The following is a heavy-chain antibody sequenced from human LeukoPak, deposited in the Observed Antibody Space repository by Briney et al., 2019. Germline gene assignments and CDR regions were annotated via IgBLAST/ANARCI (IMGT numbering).Heavy chain of an antibody. V-gene: IGHV3-7*05. D-gene: IGHD4-17*01. CDR3: ARHAYGDYLFDY. CDR1: GFTFSNYW. J-gene: IGHJ4*02. CDR2: IKEGGSEK. Sequence: GGSLRLSCAASGFTFSNYWMSWVRQAPGKGLEWVANIKEGGSEKYYVDSVKGRFTISRDNAKNSLYLQMNSLRAEDTAVYYCARHAYGDYLFDYWGQGTLVTVSS.